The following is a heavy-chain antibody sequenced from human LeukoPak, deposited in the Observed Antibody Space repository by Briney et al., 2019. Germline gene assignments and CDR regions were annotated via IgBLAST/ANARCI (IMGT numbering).Heavy chain of an antibody. CDR3: ARGSRHLGIAAAACDL. J-gene: IGHJ2*01. Sequence: GASVKVSCKASGYTFISYYMHWVRQAPGQGLEWMGIINPSGGSTSYAQKFQGRVTMTRDTSTSTVYMELSSLRSEDTAVYYCARGSRHLGIAAAACDLWGRGTLVTVSS. D-gene: IGHD6-13*01. V-gene: IGHV1-46*01. CDR1: GYTFISYY. CDR2: INPSGGST.